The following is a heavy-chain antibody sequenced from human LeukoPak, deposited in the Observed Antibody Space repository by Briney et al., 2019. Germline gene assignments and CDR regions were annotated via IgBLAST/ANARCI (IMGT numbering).Heavy chain of an antibody. CDR1: GYTFTGYY. D-gene: IGHD2-2*01. Sequence: GASVKVSCKASGYTFTGYYMHWVRQAPGQGLEWMGWINPNSGGTNYAQKFQGWVTMTRDTSISTAYMELSRLRSDDTAVYYCARGVVPAAITSWFDPWGQGTLVTVSS. CDR3: ARGVVPAAITSWFDP. V-gene: IGHV1-2*04. CDR2: INPNSGGT. J-gene: IGHJ5*02.